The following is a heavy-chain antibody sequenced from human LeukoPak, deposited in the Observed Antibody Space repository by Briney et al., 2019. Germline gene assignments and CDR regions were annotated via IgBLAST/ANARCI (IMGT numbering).Heavy chain of an antibody. J-gene: IGHJ4*02. CDR3: ARAGVDTSGYYYQGFDY. CDR1: GFTFSDYY. Sequence: GGSLRLSCAASGFTFSDYYMGWIRQAPGKGLEWVSYVTSNGNSVYYAASVKGRFTISRDNAKNSLYLQVNSLTAEDTAVYYCARAGVDTSGYYYQGFDYWGQGTLVTVSS. V-gene: IGHV3-11*04. CDR2: VTSNGNSV. D-gene: IGHD3-3*01.